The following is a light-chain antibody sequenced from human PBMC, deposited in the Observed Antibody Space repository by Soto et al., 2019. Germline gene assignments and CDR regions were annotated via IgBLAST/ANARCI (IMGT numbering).Light chain of an antibody. J-gene: IGLJ1*01. V-gene: IGLV2-14*03. CDR1: SSYVGGFNY. Sequence: QSVLTQPASVSGSPGQSITISCTGTSSYVGGFNYVSWYQQHPGKAPKLMIYDVTNRPSGVSYRFSGSKSGNTASLTISGLQAEDEADYYCNSYTSSSTYVFGTGTKVTV. CDR3: NSYTSSSTYV. CDR2: DVT.